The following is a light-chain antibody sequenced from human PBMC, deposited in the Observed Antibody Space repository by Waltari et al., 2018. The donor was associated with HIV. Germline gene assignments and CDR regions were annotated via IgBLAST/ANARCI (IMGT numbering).Light chain of an antibody. V-gene: IGLV1-44*01. J-gene: IGLJ3*02. CDR2: SNN. CDR3: AACDDSLNGWV. Sequence: QSVLTQPPSASGTPGQRVTISCSGSSSNIGSNIVNWYQQLPGTAPKLLSYSNNQRPSGVPDRFSGSKSCTSASLAISGLQSEDEAYYYCAACDDSLNGWVFGGGTKLTVL. CDR1: SSNIGSNI.